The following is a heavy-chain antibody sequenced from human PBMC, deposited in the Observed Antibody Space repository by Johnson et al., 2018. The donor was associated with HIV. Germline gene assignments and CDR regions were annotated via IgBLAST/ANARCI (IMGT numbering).Heavy chain of an antibody. D-gene: IGHD1-26*01. CDR1: GFTFSSYW. CDR3: AREPIREVGGAFDI. CDR2: IKQDGSEK. V-gene: IGHV3-7*01. Sequence: VQLVESGGGVVQPGGSLRLSCAASGFTFSSYWMSWVRQAPGKGLEWVANIKQDGSEKYYADSVKGRFTISRDNSKNTLFLQMNSLRPEDTAVYYCAREPIREVGGAFDIWGQGTMVTVSS. J-gene: IGHJ3*02.